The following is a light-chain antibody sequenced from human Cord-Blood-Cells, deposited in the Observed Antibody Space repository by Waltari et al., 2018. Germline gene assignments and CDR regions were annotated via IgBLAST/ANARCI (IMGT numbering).Light chain of an antibody. CDR2: EVS. J-gene: IGLJ1*01. V-gene: IGLV2-23*02. CDR3: CSYAGSSTYV. Sequence: QSALTQPASVSGSPGQSLTISRTAPSRVVGRYNRSLWYQQHPGKAPKLMIYEVSKRPSGVSNRFSGSKSGNTASLTISGLQAEDEADYYCCSYAGSSTYVFGTGTKVTVL. CDR1: SRVVGRYNR.